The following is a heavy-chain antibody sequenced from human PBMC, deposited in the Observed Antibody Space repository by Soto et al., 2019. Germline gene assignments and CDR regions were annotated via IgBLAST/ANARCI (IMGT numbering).Heavy chain of an antibody. V-gene: IGHV3-73*01. J-gene: IGHJ6*03. CDR3: TRQVEYSVTTWGQNYYYYMDV. CDR1: GFTFSGSA. D-gene: IGHD4-4*01. Sequence: GGSLRLSCAASGFTFSGSAMHWVRQASGKGLEWVGRIRSKANSYATAYAASVKGRFTISRDDSKNTAYLQMNSLKTEDTAVYYCTRQVEYSVTTWGQNYYYYMDVWGKGTTVTVSS. CDR2: IRSKANSYAT.